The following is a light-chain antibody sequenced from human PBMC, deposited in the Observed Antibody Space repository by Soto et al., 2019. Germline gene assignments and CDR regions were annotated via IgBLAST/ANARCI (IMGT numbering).Light chain of an antibody. V-gene: IGLV2-14*03. J-gene: IGLJ2*01. CDR2: DVN. CDR3: TSWTTSTTMI. Sequence: QSVLTQPASVSGSPGQSITISCTGTSSDIGAYNFVSWYQQHPGNSPKLMLYDVNSLPSGVSNRFSGSKSGNTASLTISGLQAEYEADYYCTSWTTSTTMIFGGGTKLTVL. CDR1: SSDIGAYNF.